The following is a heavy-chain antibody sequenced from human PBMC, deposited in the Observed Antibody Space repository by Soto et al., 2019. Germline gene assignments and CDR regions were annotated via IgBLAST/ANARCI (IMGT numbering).Heavy chain of an antibody. J-gene: IGHJ6*02. CDR1: GSTFSSYS. D-gene: IGHD1-26*01. CDR3: ARDVGAKGYYYYGMDV. CDR2: ISSSSSYI. V-gene: IGHV3-21*01. Sequence: GSLRLSCASSGSTFSSYSMNWVRQAPGKGLEWVSSISSSSSYIYYADSVKGRFTISRDNAKNSLYLQMNSLRAEDTAVYYCARDVGAKGYYYYGMDVWGQGTTVTVSS.